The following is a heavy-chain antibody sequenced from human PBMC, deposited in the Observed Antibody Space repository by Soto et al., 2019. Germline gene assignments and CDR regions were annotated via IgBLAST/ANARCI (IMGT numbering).Heavy chain of an antibody. D-gene: IGHD2-2*01. CDR2: INPSGGST. CDR1: GYTFTSYY. V-gene: IGHV1-46*03. Sequence: ASVKVSCKASGYTFTSYYMHWVRQAPGQGLEWMGIINPSGGSTSYAQKFQGRVTMTRDTSTSTVYMELSSLRSEDTAVYYCARARNIVVVPAATREYSFDYWGQGPLVTVSS. J-gene: IGHJ4*02. CDR3: ARARNIVVVPAATREYSFDY.